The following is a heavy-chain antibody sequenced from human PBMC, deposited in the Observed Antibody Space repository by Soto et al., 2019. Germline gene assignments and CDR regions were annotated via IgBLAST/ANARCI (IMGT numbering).Heavy chain of an antibody. D-gene: IGHD4-17*01. CDR3: ARDQEAVTTFNFDF. J-gene: IGHJ4*02. CDR2: IWYDGSNK. CDR1: GFTFSSYG. V-gene: IGHV3-33*01. Sequence: QVQLVESGGGVVQPGRSLRLSCAASGFTFSSYGMHWVRQAPGRGLEWVAVIWYDGSNKYYADSVKGRFTISRDNSKNTLYLQMNSLRAEDTAVYYCARDQEAVTTFNFDFWGQGTLVTVSS.